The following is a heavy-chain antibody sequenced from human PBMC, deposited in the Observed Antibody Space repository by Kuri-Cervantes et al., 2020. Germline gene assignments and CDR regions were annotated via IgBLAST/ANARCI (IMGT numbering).Heavy chain of an antibody. V-gene: IGHV1-69*13. J-gene: IGHJ4*02. CDR1: EGTFSSYA. CDR3: ARFIAAAGNPGEN. D-gene: IGHD6-13*01. Sequence: SVKVSCKASEGTFSSYAISWVRQAPGQGLEWMGGIIPIFGTANYAQKFQGRVTITADESTSTAYMELSSLRSEDTAVYYRARFIAAAGNPGENWGQGTLVTVSS. CDR2: IIPIFGTA.